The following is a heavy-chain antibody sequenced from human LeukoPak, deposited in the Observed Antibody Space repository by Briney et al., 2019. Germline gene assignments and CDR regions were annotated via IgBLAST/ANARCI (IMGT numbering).Heavy chain of an antibody. CDR3: ARDVGSSGYGWVWFDP. Sequence: GASVRVSCKASGYTFTGYYMHWVRQAPGQGLEWMGWINPNSGGTNYAQKFQGRITMTRDTSISTAYMELSRLRSDDTAVYYCARDVGSSGYGWVWFDPWGQGTLVTVSS. J-gene: IGHJ5*02. D-gene: IGHD5-12*01. CDR2: INPNSGGT. CDR1: GYTFTGYY. V-gene: IGHV1-2*02.